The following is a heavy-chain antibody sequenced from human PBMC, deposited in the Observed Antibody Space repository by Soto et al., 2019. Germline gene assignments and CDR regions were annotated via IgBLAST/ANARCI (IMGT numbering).Heavy chain of an antibody. D-gene: IGHD3-10*01. J-gene: IGHJ4*02. CDR2: ISAYNGNT. CDR3: ARVYYYGSGSYYNADY. Sequence: ASVKVSCKASGYTFTSYGISWVRQAPGQGLEWMGWISAYNGNTNYAQKLQGRVTMTTDTSTSTAYMELRSLRSDDTAVYYCARVYYYGSGSYYNADYWGQGTLVTVSS. V-gene: IGHV1-18*01. CDR1: GYTFTSYG.